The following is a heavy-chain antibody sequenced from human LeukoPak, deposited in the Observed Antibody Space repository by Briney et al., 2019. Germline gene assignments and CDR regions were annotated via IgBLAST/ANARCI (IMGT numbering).Heavy chain of an antibody. V-gene: IGHV4-59*01. CDR2: IYYSGST. Sequence: SETLSLTCTVSGGSISSYYWSWIRQPPGKGLEWIGYIYYSGSTNYNPSLKSRVTISVDTSKNQFSLKLSSVTAADTAVYYCARVGSYYWFDPWGQGTLVTVSS. CDR3: ARVGSYYWFDP. CDR1: GGSISSYY. D-gene: IGHD1-26*01. J-gene: IGHJ5*02.